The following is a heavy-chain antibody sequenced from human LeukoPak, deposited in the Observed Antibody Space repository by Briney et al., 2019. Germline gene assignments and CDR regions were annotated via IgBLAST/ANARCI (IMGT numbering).Heavy chain of an antibody. D-gene: IGHD4-17*01. CDR1: GFTFGSYW. CDR2: IKQDGSEK. V-gene: IGHV3-7*03. CDR3: ARVGRRRSDAFDI. J-gene: IGHJ3*02. Sequence: PGGSLRLSCAASGFTFGSYWMSWVRQAPGKGLEWVANIKQDGSEKYYVDSVKGRFTISRDNAKNSLYLQMNSLRAEDTAVYYCARVGRRRSDAFDIWGQGTMVTVSS.